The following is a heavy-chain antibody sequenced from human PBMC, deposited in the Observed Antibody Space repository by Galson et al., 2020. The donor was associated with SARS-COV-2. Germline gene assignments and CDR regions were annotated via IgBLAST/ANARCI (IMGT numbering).Heavy chain of an antibody. CDR2: IWYDGSNK. V-gene: IGHV3-33*01. CDR3: ARALSPLEPFDY. CDR1: GFTFSSYG. J-gene: IGHJ4*02. D-gene: IGHD3-16*02. Sequence: PGGSLRLSCAASGFTFSSYGMHWVRQAPGKGLEWVAVIWYDGSNKYYADSVKGRFTISRDNSKNTLYLQMNSLRAEDTAVYYCARALSPLEPFDYWGQGTLVTGSS.